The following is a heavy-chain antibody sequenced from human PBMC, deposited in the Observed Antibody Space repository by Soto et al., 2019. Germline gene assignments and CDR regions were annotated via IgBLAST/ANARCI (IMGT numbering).Heavy chain of an antibody. D-gene: IGHD2-15*01. V-gene: IGHV1-18*01. CDR3: ARGGYCSGGSCDYPPVPYYYYGMDV. CDR2: ISAYNGNT. Sequence: ASVKVSCKASGYTFTSYGISWVRQAPGQGLEWMGWISAYNGNTNYAQKLQGRVTMTTDTSTSTAYMELRSLRSDDTAVYYCARGGYCSGGSCDYPPVPYYYYGMDVWGQGTTVTVSS. J-gene: IGHJ6*02. CDR1: GYTFTSYG.